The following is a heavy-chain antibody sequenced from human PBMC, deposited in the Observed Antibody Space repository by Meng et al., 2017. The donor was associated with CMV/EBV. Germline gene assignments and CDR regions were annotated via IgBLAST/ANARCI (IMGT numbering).Heavy chain of an antibody. CDR3: TIDIAAAASP. V-gene: IGHV3-15*01. Sequence: FAASGFTFSNAWMSWVRQAPGRGLEWVGRIKSNTDGGTTDYAAPVKGRFTISRDDSKNTLYLQMNSLKTEDTAVYYCTIDIAAAASPWGQGTLVTVSS. J-gene: IGHJ5*02. CDR1: GFTFSNAW. D-gene: IGHD6-13*01. CDR2: IKSNTDGGTT.